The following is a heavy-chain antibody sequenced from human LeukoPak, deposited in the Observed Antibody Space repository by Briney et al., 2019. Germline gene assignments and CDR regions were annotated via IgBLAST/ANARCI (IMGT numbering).Heavy chain of an antibody. V-gene: IGHV3-30-3*01. J-gene: IGHJ4*02. D-gene: IGHD3-22*01. Sequence: GRSLRLSCAVSGLTFSSYAFHWVRQAPGKGLEWVALTSYDGTYKYYGSSVRGRFTISRDNSKNTLYLQMNSLRLEDTAVYYCARGVSDYYDSSGYYAFDYWGQGTLAIVSS. CDR2: TSYDGTYK. CDR1: GLTFSSYA. CDR3: ARGVSDYYDSSGYYAFDY.